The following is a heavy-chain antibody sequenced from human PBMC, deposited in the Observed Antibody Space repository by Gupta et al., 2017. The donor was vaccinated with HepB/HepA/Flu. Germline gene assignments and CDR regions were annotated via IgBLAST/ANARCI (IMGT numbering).Heavy chain of an antibody. CDR1: GYPFTSYD. Sequence: QVQLVQSGAEVKKPGASVKVSCKASGYPFTSYDINWVRQATGQGLEWMGWMNPNSGNTGYAQKFQGRVTITRNTSISTAYMELSSLRSEDTAVYYCARGGKQLRFLEWLPTLGYYMDVWGKGTTVTVSS. CDR2: MNPNSGNT. J-gene: IGHJ6*03. D-gene: IGHD3-3*01. V-gene: IGHV1-8*03. CDR3: ARGGKQLRFLEWLPTLGYYMDV.